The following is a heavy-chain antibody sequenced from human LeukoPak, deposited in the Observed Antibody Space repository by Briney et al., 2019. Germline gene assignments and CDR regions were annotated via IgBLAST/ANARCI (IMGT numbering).Heavy chain of an antibody. CDR2: ISGSGGST. CDR3: ARPASLLLWFGEHHFDY. D-gene: IGHD3-10*01. CDR1: GFTFSSYA. J-gene: IGHJ4*02. Sequence: GGSLRLSCAASGFTFSSYAMSWVRQAPGKGLEWVSAISGSGGSTYYADSVKGRFTISRDNSKNTLYLQMNSLRAEDTAVYYCARPASLLLWFGEHHFDYWGQGTLVTVSS. V-gene: IGHV3-23*01.